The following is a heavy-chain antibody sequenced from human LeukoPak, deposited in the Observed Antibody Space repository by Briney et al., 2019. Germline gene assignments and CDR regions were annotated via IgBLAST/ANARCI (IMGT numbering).Heavy chain of an antibody. CDR2: INHSGST. D-gene: IGHD3-22*01. CDR3: AREDYYDNSNTDAFDI. V-gene: IGHV4-34*01. Sequence: SETLSLTCAVYGGSFSGYYWSWIRQPPGKGLEWIGEINHSGSTNYNPSLKSRVTISVDTSKNQFSLKLSSVTAADTAVYYCAREDYYDNSNTDAFDIWGQGTMVTVSS. J-gene: IGHJ3*02. CDR1: GGSFSGYY.